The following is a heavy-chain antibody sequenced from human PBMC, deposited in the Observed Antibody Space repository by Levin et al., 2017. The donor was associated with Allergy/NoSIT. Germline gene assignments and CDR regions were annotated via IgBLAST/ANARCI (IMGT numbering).Heavy chain of an antibody. CDR1: GYSFTDYG. Sequence: ASVKVSCKASGYSFTDYGISWVRQAPGQGLEWLAWISVFNGNTDYAQNFQGRVTLNTDISTSTANMELSSLTPDDTAMYYCVGDAQFQWSLDRADGFDNWGQGKWSPSL. CDR2: ISVFNGNT. CDR3: VGDAQFQWSLDRADGFDN. V-gene: IGHV1-18*01. J-gene: IGHJ3*02. D-gene: IGHD2-15*01.